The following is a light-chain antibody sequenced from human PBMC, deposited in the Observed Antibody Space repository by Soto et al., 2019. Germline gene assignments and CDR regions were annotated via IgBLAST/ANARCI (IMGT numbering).Light chain of an antibody. CDR1: QDISNY. J-gene: IGKJ3*01. V-gene: IGKV1-33*01. Sequence: DIQMTQSPSSLSASVGDRVTITCQASQDISNYLNWYQQKPGKAPKLLIYDASNLETWVPSRFSGSGSGTDFTFTISSLQPEDIAADYCQQYDNLPLFTFGPGTKVDIK. CDR2: DAS. CDR3: QQYDNLPLFT.